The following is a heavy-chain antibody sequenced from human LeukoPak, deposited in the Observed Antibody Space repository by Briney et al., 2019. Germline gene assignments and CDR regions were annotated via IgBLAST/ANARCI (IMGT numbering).Heavy chain of an antibody. CDR3: ATDSPETAAFDY. Sequence: PGGSLRLSYTASGFSFSTYSMNWVRQAPRKGLEWVSYIVGSSSNIYYADSVKGRFTISRDNAKNSLYLQMDSLRAEDTAVYYCATDSPETAAFDYWGQGTLVTVSS. CDR1: GFSFSTYS. CDR2: IVGSSSNI. D-gene: IGHD1-1*01. V-gene: IGHV3-48*04. J-gene: IGHJ4*02.